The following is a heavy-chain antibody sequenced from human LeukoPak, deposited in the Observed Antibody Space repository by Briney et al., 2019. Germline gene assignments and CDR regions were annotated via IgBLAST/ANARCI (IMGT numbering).Heavy chain of an antibody. CDR3: AKVRYCSSTSCYYFNY. D-gene: IGHD2-2*01. CDR1: GFTFSSYA. J-gene: IGHJ4*02. Sequence: GGSPRLSCAASGFTFSSYAMSWVRQAPGKGLEWVSAISGSGGSTYYADSVKGRFTISRDNSKNTLYLQMNSLRAEDTAVYYCAKVRYCSSTSCYYFNYWGQGTLVTVSS. V-gene: IGHV3-23*01. CDR2: ISGSGGST.